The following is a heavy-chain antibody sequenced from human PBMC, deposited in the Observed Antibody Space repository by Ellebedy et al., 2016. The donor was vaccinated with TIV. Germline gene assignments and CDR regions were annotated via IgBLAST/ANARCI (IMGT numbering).Heavy chain of an antibody. CDR2: ISGSGGGT. J-gene: IGHJ4*02. Sequence: GGSLRLXXAASGFTFSSYTMRWVRQAPGKGLEWVSDISGSGGGTYYADSVKGRFTISRDNSKNTLYLQMNSLRVEDTAVYYCAAWGLVPTAIFDYWGQGTLVTVSS. CDR3: AAWGLVPTAIFDY. V-gene: IGHV3-23*01. CDR1: GFTFSSYT. D-gene: IGHD2-2*01.